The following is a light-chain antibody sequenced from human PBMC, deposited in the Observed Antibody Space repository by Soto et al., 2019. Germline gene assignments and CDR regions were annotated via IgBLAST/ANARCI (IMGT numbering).Light chain of an antibody. CDR2: AAF. CDR3: QQSYSTPQT. CDR1: QSISVY. V-gene: IGKV1-39*01. J-gene: IGKJ1*01. Sequence: DIQMTQSPSSLSASVGDRVTITCRASQSISVYLNWYQQTPGKAPKLLIYAAFSLQSGVPSRFSGSGSGTDFTLTISSLQPEDFATYYYQQSYSTPQTFGRGTKVEIK.